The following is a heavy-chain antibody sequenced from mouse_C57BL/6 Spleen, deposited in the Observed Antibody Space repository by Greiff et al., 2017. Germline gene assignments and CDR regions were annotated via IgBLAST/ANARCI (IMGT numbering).Heavy chain of an antibody. CDR3: ARSTVVGWYFDV. CDR1: GYTFTSYW. Sequence: HVQLQQPGAELVRPGSSVKLSCKASGYTFTSYWMHWVKQRPIQGLEWIGNIDPSDSETHYNQKFKDKATLTVDKSSSTAYMQLSSLTSEDSVVYYCARSTVVGWYFDVWGTGTTVTVSS. V-gene: IGHV1-52*01. D-gene: IGHD1-1*01. J-gene: IGHJ1*03. CDR2: IDPSDSET.